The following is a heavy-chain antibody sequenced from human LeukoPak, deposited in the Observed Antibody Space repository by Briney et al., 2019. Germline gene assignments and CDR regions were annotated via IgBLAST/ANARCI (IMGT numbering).Heavy chain of an antibody. CDR2: IYYSGST. CDR3: ARGGRGGSYYRYYYYYYYMDV. CDR1: GGSISSYY. J-gene: IGHJ6*03. Sequence: KTSETLSLTCTVSGGSISSYYWSWIRQPPGKGLEWIGYIYYSGSTNYNPSLKSRVTISVDTSKNQFSLKLSSVTAADTAVYYCARGGRGGSYYRYYYYYYYMDVWGKGTTVTVSS. D-gene: IGHD1-26*01. V-gene: IGHV4-59*01.